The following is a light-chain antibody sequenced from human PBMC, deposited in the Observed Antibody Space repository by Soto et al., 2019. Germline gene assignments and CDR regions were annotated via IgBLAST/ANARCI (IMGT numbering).Light chain of an antibody. Sequence: QSVLTQPPSASGTPGQRVTISCSGDISNIGTNSVHWYQHLPGTAPKLVIYADSQRPSGVPDRFSGSKSGTSASLAISGLQSEDDADYLCAAWDDNLNGPLFXTGTKV. CDR2: ADS. CDR1: ISNIGTNS. V-gene: IGLV1-44*01. J-gene: IGLJ1*01. CDR3: AAWDDNLNGPL.